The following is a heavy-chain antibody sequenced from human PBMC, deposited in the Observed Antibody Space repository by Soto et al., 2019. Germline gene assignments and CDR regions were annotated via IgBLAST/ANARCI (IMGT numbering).Heavy chain of an antibody. D-gene: IGHD3-22*01. V-gene: IGHV3-30-3*01. CDR3: ARDLTMYAVVVVSKYSYTMDV. Sequence: GGSLRLSCAASGFTFNHYSMDWVRQAPGKXLEWVALVSYDGSNKNYAASVKGRSTISRDNSKNTLYLQMTSQRAEDTAVYYCARDLTMYAVVVVSKYSYTMDVWGPGTTVTVPS. J-gene: IGHJ6*02. CDR2: VSYDGSNK. CDR1: GFTFNHYS.